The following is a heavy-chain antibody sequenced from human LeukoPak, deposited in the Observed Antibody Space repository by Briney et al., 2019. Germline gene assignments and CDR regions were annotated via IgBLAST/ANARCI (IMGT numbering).Heavy chain of an antibody. CDR2: IWYDGSNK. V-gene: IGHV3-33*01. Sequence: PGRSLRLSCAASGFTFSSYGMHWVRQAPGKGLEWVAVIWYDGSNKYYADSEKGRFTISRDNSENTLYLQMNSLRAEDTAVYYCARTMVRGVIRYYYYGMDVWGQGTTVTVSS. D-gene: IGHD3-10*01. CDR1: GFTFSSYG. J-gene: IGHJ6*02. CDR3: ARTMVRGVIRYYYYGMDV.